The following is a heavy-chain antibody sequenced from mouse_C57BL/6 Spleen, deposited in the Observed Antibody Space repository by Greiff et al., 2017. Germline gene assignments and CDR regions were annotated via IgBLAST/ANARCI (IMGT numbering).Heavy chain of an antibody. CDR3: ARSGGTTVVAPAY. CDR1: GYAFSSYW. J-gene: IGHJ3*01. CDR2: IYPGDGDT. V-gene: IGHV1-82*01. Sequence: QVQLQQSGPELVKPGASVKISCKASGYAFSSYWMNWVKQRPGKGLEWIGRIYPGDGDTNYNGKFKGKATLTADKSSSTAYMQLSSLTSEDSAVYFCARSGGTTVVAPAYWGQGTLVTVSA. D-gene: IGHD1-1*01.